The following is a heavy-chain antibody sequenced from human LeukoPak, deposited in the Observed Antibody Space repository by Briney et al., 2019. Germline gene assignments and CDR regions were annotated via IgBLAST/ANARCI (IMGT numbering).Heavy chain of an antibody. CDR1: GFTFSSYW. V-gene: IGHV3-7*01. J-gene: IGHJ4*02. CDR3: VRDRGWFHFDL. D-gene: IGHD3-10*01. CDR2: NKEDGTVK. Sequence: PGGSLRLSCAASGFTFSSYWMTWIRQAPGKGLEWVAHNKEDGTVKDYVDSVKGRFTISRDNTKNSLFLQLNSLRAEDTAVYYCVRDRGWFHFDLWGQGTLVTVSS.